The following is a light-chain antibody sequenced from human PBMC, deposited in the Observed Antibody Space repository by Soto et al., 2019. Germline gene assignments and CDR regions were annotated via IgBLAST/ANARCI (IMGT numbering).Light chain of an antibody. V-gene: IGLV1-44*01. CDR3: STWDDSLNGVV. CDR2: SNN. J-gene: IGLJ3*02. Sequence: QSVLTQPPSASGTPGQRVTISCSGSTSNIGSNTVNWYQQLPRTAPKLLIYSNNERPSGVPDRFSGSESGTSASLATSGLQSEDEAEYYCSTWDDSLNGVVFGGGTKVTVL. CDR1: TSNIGSNT.